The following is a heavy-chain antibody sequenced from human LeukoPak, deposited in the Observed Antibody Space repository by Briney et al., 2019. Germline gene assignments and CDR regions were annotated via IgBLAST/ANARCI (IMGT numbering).Heavy chain of an antibody. CDR1: GFTFSSYW. Sequence: GRSLRLSCAASGFTFSSYWMSWVRQAPGKGLEWVANIKQDGSEKYYVDAVKGRFTISRDNAKNSLYLQMNSLRAEDTAVYYCARDPFDFWSGYDYYFDYWGQGTLVTVSS. D-gene: IGHD3-3*01. J-gene: IGHJ4*02. V-gene: IGHV3-7*01. CDR2: IKQDGSEK. CDR3: ARDPFDFWSGYDYYFDY.